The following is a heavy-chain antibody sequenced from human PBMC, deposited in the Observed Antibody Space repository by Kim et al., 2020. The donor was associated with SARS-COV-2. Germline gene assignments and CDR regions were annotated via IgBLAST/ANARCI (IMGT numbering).Heavy chain of an antibody. Sequence: KFQSRVTMTRNTAISTAYMELSSLRSEDTAVYYCARVITMVRGVEDGMDVWGQGTTVTVSS. J-gene: IGHJ6*02. CDR3: ARVITMVRGVEDGMDV. D-gene: IGHD3-10*01. V-gene: IGHV1-8*01.